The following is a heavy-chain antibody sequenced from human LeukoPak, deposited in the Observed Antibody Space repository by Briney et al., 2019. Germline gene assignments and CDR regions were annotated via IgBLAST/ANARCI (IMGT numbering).Heavy chain of an antibody. D-gene: IGHD5-12*01. CDR2: ISYDGSVK. J-gene: IGHJ4*02. CDR3: AKDRTEKWIHDFDY. V-gene: IGHV3-30*18. CDR1: GFAFSNNA. Sequence: GGSLRLSCAASGFAFSNNAMHWVRQAPGKGLEWVAVISYDGSVKNYGESVKGRFTISRDNSKSTLYQEMNTLGAEDTAVYYCAKDRTEKWIHDFDYWGQGILVTVSS.